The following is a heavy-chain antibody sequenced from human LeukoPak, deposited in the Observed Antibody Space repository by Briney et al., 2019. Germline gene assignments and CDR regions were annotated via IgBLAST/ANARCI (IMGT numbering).Heavy chain of an antibody. Sequence: PGGSLRLSCTASGFTFSDYYMSWIRQAPGKGLEWVSYITNSGRTIYYADSVKGRFTISRDNAKKSLYLEMNSLRAEDTAVYYCARVLSKSAAFDIWGQGTMVTVSS. J-gene: IGHJ3*02. D-gene: IGHD3-10*01. CDR2: ITNSGRTI. CDR1: GFTFSDYY. V-gene: IGHV3-11*01. CDR3: ARVLSKSAAFDI.